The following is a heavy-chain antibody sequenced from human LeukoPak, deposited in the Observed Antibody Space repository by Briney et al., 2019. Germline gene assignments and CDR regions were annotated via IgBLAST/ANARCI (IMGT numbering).Heavy chain of an antibody. D-gene: IGHD5-18*01. CDR2: MNPSGGST. CDR1: GYTFTGHY. CDR3: ARGGMGIQLWPFDY. Sequence: ASVKVSCKASGYTFTGHYMQWVRQAPGQGLEWMGIMNPSGGSTAYAQKFQGRVTMTRDTSTSTVYMELSSLRSEDTAVYYCARGGMGIQLWPFDYWGQGTLVTVSS. J-gene: IGHJ4*02. V-gene: IGHV1-46*01.